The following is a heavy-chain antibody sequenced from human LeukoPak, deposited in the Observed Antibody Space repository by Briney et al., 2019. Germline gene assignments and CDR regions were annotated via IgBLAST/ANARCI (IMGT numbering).Heavy chain of an antibody. CDR1: GFTFSSSA. Sequence: PGGSLRLSCAASGFTFSSSAMSWVRQAPGKGLEGVSSISGSGGSTYYADSVKGRFTISRDNSKNTLYLQMNSLRAEDTAVYYCAKCSGGSCHDAFDIWGQGTMVTVSS. D-gene: IGHD2-15*01. V-gene: IGHV3-23*01. CDR3: AKCSGGSCHDAFDI. J-gene: IGHJ3*02. CDR2: ISGSGGST.